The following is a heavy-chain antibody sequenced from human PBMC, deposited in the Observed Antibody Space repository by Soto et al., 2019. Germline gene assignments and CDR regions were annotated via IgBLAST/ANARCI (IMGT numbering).Heavy chain of an antibody. CDR1: GFTFSSYS. Sequence: EVQLVEVGGGLVKPGGSLRLSCAASGFTFSSYSMTWVRQAPGKGLECVSSISSGSSSIYYADSVKVRFTISRDNAKNSLYLQMNSLRAEDTAVYYCARALSSLIAVPAYWGQGTLVTVSS. CDR2: ISSGSSSI. V-gene: IGHV3-21*02. J-gene: IGHJ4*02. CDR3: ARALSSLIAVPAY. D-gene: IGHD6-19*01.